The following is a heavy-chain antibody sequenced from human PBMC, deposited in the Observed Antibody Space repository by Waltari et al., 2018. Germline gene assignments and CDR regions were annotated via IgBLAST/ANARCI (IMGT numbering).Heavy chain of an antibody. CDR2: INHSGST. Sequence: QVQLQQWGAGLLKPSETLSLTCAVYGGSFSGYYWSWIRQPPGKGREWFGEINHSGSTNYNPSLKSRVTISVDTSKNQFSLKLSSVTAADTAVYYCAIRRFPLITIFGVVRDPYNWFDPWGQGTLVTVSS. CDR1: GGSFSGYY. V-gene: IGHV4-34*01. CDR3: AIRRFPLITIFGVVRDPYNWFDP. D-gene: IGHD3-3*01. J-gene: IGHJ5*02.